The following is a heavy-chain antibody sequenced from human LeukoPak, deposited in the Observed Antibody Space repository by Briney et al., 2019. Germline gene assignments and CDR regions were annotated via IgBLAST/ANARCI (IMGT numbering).Heavy chain of an antibody. Sequence: SETLSLTCTVSGGSISSYYWSWIRQPPGKGLEWIGYIYYSGSTNYNPSLKSRVTISVDTSKNQFSLKLSSVTAADTAVYYCARVGYSSYDLDWIRIDYWGQGTLVTVSS. D-gene: IGHD5-12*01. V-gene: IGHV4-59*01. CDR2: IYYSGST. CDR3: ARVGYSSYDLDWIRIDY. CDR1: GGSISSYY. J-gene: IGHJ4*02.